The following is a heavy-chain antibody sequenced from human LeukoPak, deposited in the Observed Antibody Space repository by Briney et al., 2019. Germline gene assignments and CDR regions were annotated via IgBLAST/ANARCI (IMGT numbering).Heavy chain of an antibody. V-gene: IGHV3-23*01. CDR2: ISGSGGST. CDR1: GFTFSRYA. CDR3: AKEAFYSTSSGTLSY. Sequence: GGSLRLSCAASGFTFSRYAMNWVRQAPGKGMEWGSVISGSGGSTYYVDSVKGRFTISRDNSKNTLYLQLNSLRPEDTAVYHCAKEAFYSTSSGTLSYWGQGTLVTVSS. D-gene: IGHD6-6*01. J-gene: IGHJ4*02.